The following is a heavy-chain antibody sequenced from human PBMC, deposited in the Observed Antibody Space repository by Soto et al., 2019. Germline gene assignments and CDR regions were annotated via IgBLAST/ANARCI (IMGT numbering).Heavy chain of an antibody. D-gene: IGHD4-17*01. CDR2: ISSNGGST. CDR1: GFTFSSYA. J-gene: IGHJ4*02. V-gene: IGHV3-64*01. Sequence: EVQLVESGGGLVQPGGSLRLSCAASGFTFSSYAMHWVRQAPGKGLEYVSAISSNGGSTYYANSVKGRFTISRDNSKNTLYLQMGSLRAEDMAVYYCARDLSSGSLYYGDYVSSNFDYWGQGTLVTVSS. CDR3: ARDLSSGSLYYGDYVSSNFDY.